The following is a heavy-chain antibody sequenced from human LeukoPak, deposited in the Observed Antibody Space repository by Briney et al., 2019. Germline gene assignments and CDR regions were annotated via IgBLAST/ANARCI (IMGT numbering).Heavy chain of an antibody. CDR1: GGTFSSYA. CDR3: ARRYCSRTSCYSMDV. D-gene: IGHD2-2*01. V-gene: IGHV1-69*13. J-gene: IGHJ6*03. Sequence: SVKVSCKASGGTFSSYAISWVRQAPGQGLEWMGGIIPIFGTSNYAQKFQGRVTITADESTSTAYMELSSLRSEDTAVYYCARRYCSRTSCYSMDVWGKGTTVTVSS. CDR2: IIPIFGTS.